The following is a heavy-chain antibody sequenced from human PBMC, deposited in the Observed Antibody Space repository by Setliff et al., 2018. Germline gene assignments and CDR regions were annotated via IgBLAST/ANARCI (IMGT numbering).Heavy chain of an antibody. Sequence: SETLSLTCTVSGGSISNYYWSWIRQPAGKGLEWIGRIYTSGSTNYNPSLKSRVTMSVDTSKNQFSLKLSSVTAADTAVYYCAKQGSYYYYMDVWGKGTTVTVSS. D-gene: IGHD6-13*01. CDR2: IYTSGST. J-gene: IGHJ6*03. CDR3: AKQGSYYYYMDV. CDR1: GGSISNYY. V-gene: IGHV4-4*07.